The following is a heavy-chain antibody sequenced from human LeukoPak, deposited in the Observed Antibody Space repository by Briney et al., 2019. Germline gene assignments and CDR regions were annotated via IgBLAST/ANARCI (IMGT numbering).Heavy chain of an antibody. CDR2: ISSDGVNK. D-gene: IGHD3-16*01. V-gene: IGHV3-30*03. J-gene: IGHJ5*02. Sequence: GGSLRLSCAASGFTFSSYGMHWVRQAPGKGLEWVAVISSDGVNKYSADSVKGRFTISRDNAKNSLYLQMNSLRAEDTAVYYCVREDDEYNWFDPWGQGALVTVSS. CDR3: VREDDEYNWFDP. CDR1: GFTFSSYG.